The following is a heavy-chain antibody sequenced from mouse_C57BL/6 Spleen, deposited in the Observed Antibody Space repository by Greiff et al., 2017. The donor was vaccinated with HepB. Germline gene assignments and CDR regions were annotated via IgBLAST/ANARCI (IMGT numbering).Heavy chain of an antibody. Sequence: VQLVASGAELVKPGASVKISCKASGYAFSSYWMNWVKQRPGKGLEWIGQIYPGDGDTNYNGKFKGKATLTADKSSSTAYMQLSSLTSEDSAVYFCARSSGNYVEYYAMDYWGQGTSVTVSS. CDR3: ARSSGNYVEYYAMDY. D-gene: IGHD2-1*01. CDR2: IYPGDGDT. CDR1: GYAFSSYW. J-gene: IGHJ4*01. V-gene: IGHV1-80*01.